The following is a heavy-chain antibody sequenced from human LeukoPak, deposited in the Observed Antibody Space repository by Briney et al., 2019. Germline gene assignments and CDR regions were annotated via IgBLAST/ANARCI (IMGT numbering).Heavy chain of an antibody. J-gene: IGHJ6*03. V-gene: IGHV3-74*01. Sequence: GGSLRLSCAASGFTFSSYWMHWVRQAPGKGLVWVSRINSDGSSTSYADSVKGRFTISRDNAKNTLYLQMNSLRAEDTAVYYCARRGSGVYYYYYYMDVWGKGTTVTISS. D-gene: IGHD6-19*01. CDR3: ARRGSGVYYYYYYMDV. CDR1: GFTFSSYW. CDR2: INSDGSST.